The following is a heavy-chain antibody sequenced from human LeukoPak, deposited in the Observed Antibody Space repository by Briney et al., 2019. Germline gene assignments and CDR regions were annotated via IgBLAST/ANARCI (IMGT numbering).Heavy chain of an antibody. CDR1: GFTFNTYG. D-gene: IGHD3-22*01. Sequence: GGSLRLSCAASGFTFNTYGMHWVRQAPGKGLEWVAVIWYDGSNDRYADSVKGRFTISRDNSKSTLYLQMNSLRAEDTAVYYCARNYYDSSGSNWFDSWGQGTLVTVSS. CDR2: IWYDGSND. V-gene: IGHV3-33*01. J-gene: IGHJ5*01. CDR3: ARNYYDSSGSNWFDS.